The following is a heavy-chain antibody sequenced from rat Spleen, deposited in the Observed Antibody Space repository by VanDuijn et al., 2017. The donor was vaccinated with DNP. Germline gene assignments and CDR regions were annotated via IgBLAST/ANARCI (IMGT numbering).Heavy chain of an antibody. V-gene: IGHV5S11*01. D-gene: IGHD1-10*01. J-gene: IGHJ2*01. CDR3: ARQGNNFGYFDY. CDR2: ISFDGGNT. Sequence: EVQLVESGGGLVQPGRSMKLSCAASGFTFSNYYMAWVRQTPRKGLEWVASISFDGGNTYYRDSVKGRFTISSDNAKSTLYLQMDSLRSEETATYYCARQGNNFGYFDYWGQGVMVTVSS. CDR1: GFTFSNYY.